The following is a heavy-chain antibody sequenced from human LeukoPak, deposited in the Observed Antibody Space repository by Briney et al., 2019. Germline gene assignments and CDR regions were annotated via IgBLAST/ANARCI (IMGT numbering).Heavy chain of an antibody. J-gene: IGHJ4*02. CDR3: AIDIRLPH. CDR1: GASIRTYF. Sequence: SETLSLTCTVSGASIRTYFWSWFRQPAGKGLEWIGRVHSNGDTYYNPSLESRVTVSMDTSKNQFALNLTSLTAADTAVYYCAIDIRLPHCGQGTLVTVSS. CDR2: VHSNGDT. V-gene: IGHV4-4*07.